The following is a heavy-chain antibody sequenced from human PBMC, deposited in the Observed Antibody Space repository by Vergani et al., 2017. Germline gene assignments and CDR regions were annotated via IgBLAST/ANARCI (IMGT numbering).Heavy chain of an antibody. V-gene: IGHV3-23*01. CDR1: GFTFSNSA. Sequence: EVHLLESGGGLVQSGGSLRLSCAASGFTFSNSAVSGVRQAAGRGLAWVSSISGPGLSTYYAVSVKGRFSISRDNSKNTVFLQMHSLRAEDTAIYYCVKEKIDLGSYFFDSWGHGILVTVSS. D-gene: IGHD2/OR15-2a*01. CDR3: VKEKIDLGSYFFDS. CDR2: ISGPGLST. J-gene: IGHJ4*01.